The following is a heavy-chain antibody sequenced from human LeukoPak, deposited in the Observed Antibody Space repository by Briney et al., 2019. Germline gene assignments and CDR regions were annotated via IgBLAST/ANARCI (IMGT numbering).Heavy chain of an antibody. V-gene: IGHV4-34*01. CDR2: INHSGST. CDR3: ARGLGRITIFGVAPVAFDI. CDR1: GGSISSYY. D-gene: IGHD3-3*01. J-gene: IGHJ3*02. Sequence: PSETLSLTCTVSGGSISSYYWSWIRQPAGKGLEWIGEINHSGSTNYNPSLKSRVTISVDTSKNQFSLKLSSVTAADTAVYYCARGLGRITIFGVAPVAFDIWGQGTMVTVSS.